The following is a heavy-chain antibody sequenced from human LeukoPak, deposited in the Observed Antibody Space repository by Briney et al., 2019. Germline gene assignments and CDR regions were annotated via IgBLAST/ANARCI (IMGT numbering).Heavy chain of an antibody. D-gene: IGHD4-11*01. CDR3: ARDPTTGTFDY. CDR1: GASISSYY. CDR2: IYYSGST. V-gene: IGHV4-59*01. J-gene: IGHJ4*02. Sequence: PSETLSLTCTASGASISSYYWSWIRQPPGKGLEWIGYIYYSGSTNYSPSLKRRVTISVDTSKNQFSLKLSSVTAADTAVYYCARDPTTGTFDYWGQGTLVTVSS.